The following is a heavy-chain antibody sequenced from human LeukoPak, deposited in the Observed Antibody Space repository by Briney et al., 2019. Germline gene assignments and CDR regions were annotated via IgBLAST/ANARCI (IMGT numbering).Heavy chain of an antibody. V-gene: IGHV3-53*01. CDR1: GFTFSSYN. CDR3: ASHGGGNDY. J-gene: IGHJ4*02. CDR2: IYSGGST. D-gene: IGHD2-15*01. Sequence: PGGSLRLSCAASGFTFSSYNMNWVRQAPGKGLEWVSVIYSGGSTYYADSVKGRFTISRDNSKNTLYLQMNSLRAEDTAVYYCASHGGGNDYWGQGTLVTVSS.